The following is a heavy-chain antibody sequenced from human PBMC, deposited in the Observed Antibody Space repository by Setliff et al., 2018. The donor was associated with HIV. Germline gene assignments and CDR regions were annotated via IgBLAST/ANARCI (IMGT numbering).Heavy chain of an antibody. D-gene: IGHD6-13*01. CDR1: GYTFTSYA. J-gene: IGHJ4*02. Sequence: ASVKVSCKASGYTFTSYAMHWVRQAPGQRLEWMGWINAGNGNTKYSQKFQDRVTMTTDTSTTTAYMELRSLRPDDTAVYYCALTLAAQLVGLNWGQGTAVTVSS. CDR3: ALTLAAQLVGLN. CDR2: INAGNGNT. V-gene: IGHV1-3*01.